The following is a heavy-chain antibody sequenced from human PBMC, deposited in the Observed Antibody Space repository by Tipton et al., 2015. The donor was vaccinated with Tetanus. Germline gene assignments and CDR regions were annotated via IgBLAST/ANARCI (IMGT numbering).Heavy chain of an antibody. J-gene: IGHJ4*02. CDR2: IHFGGDT. V-gene: IGHV4-39*02. CDR3: SSGSGTAISED. D-gene: IGHD1-7*01. CDR1: GASISNNFFY. Sequence: LRLSCTVSGASISNNFFYWGWIRQSPGRGLEWIGTIHFGGDTAYNPSLRSRVTISVDTSRNHVSLKMTSVTAADTALYYCSSGSGTAISEDWGQGTPVTVSS.